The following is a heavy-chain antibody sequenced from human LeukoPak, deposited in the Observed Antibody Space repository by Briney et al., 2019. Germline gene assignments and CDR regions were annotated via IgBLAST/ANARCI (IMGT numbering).Heavy chain of an antibody. J-gene: IGHJ4*02. Sequence: GGSLRLSCAASGFTFSSYWMHWVRQAPGKGLVWVSRINTDGSSTSYADSVRGRFTISRDNSKNTLYLQMNSLRAEDTAVYYCARPMVRGAPRTYYFDYWGQGTLVTVPS. D-gene: IGHD3-10*01. CDR3: ARPMVRGAPRTYYFDY. CDR1: GFTFSSYW. CDR2: INTDGSST. V-gene: IGHV3-74*01.